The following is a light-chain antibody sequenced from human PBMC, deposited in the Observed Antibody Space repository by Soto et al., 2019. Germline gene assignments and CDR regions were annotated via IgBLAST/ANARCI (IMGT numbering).Light chain of an antibody. Sequence: DIQMTQSPSTLSASVGDRVTITCRASQSVSSWLAWFQQKPGKAPKLLIYKASSLQSGVSSRFSGGGSGTDFTLTISSLQPDDFATYYCQHYNSYSEAFGQGTKVDIK. J-gene: IGKJ1*01. CDR2: KAS. CDR3: QHYNSYSEA. CDR1: QSVSSW. V-gene: IGKV1-5*03.